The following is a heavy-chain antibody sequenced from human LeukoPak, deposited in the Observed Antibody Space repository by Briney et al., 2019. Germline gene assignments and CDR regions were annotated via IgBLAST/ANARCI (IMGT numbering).Heavy chain of an antibody. CDR1: GFTFSSYW. Sequence: GGSLRLSCAASGFTFSSYWMHWVRQVSGKALVWVSRINNDGSSTTYADSVEGRFTISRDNAKNTLNLQMNSLRAEDTAVYYCAKGQAIFWAYFFYFLGQGTLVTVSS. D-gene: IGHD3-3*01. CDR3: AKGQAIFWAYFFYF. J-gene: IGHJ4*02. V-gene: IGHV3-74*01. CDR2: INNDGSST.